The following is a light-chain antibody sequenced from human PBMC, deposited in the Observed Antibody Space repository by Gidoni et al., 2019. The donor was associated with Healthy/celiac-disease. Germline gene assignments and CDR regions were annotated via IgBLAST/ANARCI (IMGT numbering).Light chain of an antibody. CDR1: QSVSSSY. CDR2: GAS. J-gene: IGKJ1*01. CDR3: QQYGSSRA. Sequence: EIVLTQSPGTLSLSPGERATLSCRASQSVSSSYLAWYQQKPGQAPRLLIYGASSGSGTDFTRTISRLEPEDFAVYYCQQYGSSRAFGQGTKVEIK. V-gene: IGKV3-20*01.